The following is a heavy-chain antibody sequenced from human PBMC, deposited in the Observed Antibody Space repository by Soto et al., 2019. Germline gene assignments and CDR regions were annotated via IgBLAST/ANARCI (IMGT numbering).Heavy chain of an antibody. CDR2: ISAYNGNT. CDR3: PRDHPGYYSY. J-gene: IGHJ4*02. CDR1: GETFTSYC. D-gene: IGHD3-9*01. V-gene: IGHV1-18*01. Sequence: ASVEVSSKSCGETFTSYCISCVRQAPGQGLEWMGWISAYNGNTNYAQKLQGRVTMTTDTSTSTAYMELRSLRSDDTAVYYRPRDHPGYYSYWGQGTRVTVSS.